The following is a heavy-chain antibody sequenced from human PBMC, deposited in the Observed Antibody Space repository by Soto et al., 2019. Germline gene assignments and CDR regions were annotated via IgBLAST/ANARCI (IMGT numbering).Heavy chain of an antibody. D-gene: IGHD6-19*01. CDR2: IYYSGST. Sequence: SETLSLTCTVSGGSISSGGYYWSWIRQHPGKGLEWIGYIYYSGSTYYNPSLKSRVTISVDKSKNQFSLKLSSVTAADTAVYYFARFLQSGWYRIFDYWGQGTLVTVSS. J-gene: IGHJ4*02. CDR3: ARFLQSGWYRIFDY. V-gene: IGHV4-31*03. CDR1: GGSISSGGYY.